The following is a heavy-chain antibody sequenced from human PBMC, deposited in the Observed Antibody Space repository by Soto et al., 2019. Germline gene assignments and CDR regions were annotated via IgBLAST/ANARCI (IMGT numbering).Heavy chain of an antibody. J-gene: IGHJ4*02. D-gene: IGHD3-9*01. Sequence: GESLKISCKGSGYTFTSYWVGWVRQMPGKGPEWMAIIYPADSDTRYNPSLQGQVTISADMSTSTAYLQWNSLKASDTAMYYCARPRATNDWTIDYWVQGTLVTVS. V-gene: IGHV5-51*01. CDR1: GYTFTSYW. CDR2: IYPADSDT. CDR3: ARPRATNDWTIDY.